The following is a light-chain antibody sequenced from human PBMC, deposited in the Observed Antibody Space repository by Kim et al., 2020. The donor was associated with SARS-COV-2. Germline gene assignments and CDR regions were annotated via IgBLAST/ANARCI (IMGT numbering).Light chain of an antibody. CDR1: SLRSYY. V-gene: IGLV3-19*01. CDR3: TPRNSSDTPP. Sequence: SSDLTQDPAVSVALGQTVRITCQGDSLRSYYASWYQQKPGQAPVLVIYGKNNRPSGIPDRFSGSSSGNTASLTITGAQAEDEADFYCTPRNSSDTPPFGTGTKVTAL. J-gene: IGLJ1*01. CDR2: GKN.